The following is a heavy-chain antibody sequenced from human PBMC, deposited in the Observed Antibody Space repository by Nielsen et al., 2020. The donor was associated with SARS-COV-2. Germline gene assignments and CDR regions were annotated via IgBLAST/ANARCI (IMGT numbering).Heavy chain of an antibody. J-gene: IGHJ3*02. CDR2: ISSSSSYI. Sequence: GESLKISCAASGFTFSSYSMNWVRQAPGKGLEWVSSISSSSSYIYYADSVKGRFTISRDNAKNSLYLQMNSLRAEDTAVYYCARDLGSWRHAFDIWGQGTMVTVSS. D-gene: IGHD6-13*01. CDR1: GFTFSSYS. CDR3: ARDLGSWRHAFDI. V-gene: IGHV3-21*01.